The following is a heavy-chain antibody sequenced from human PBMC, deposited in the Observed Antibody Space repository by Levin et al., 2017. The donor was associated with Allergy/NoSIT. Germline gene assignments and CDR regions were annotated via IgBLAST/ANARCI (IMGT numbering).Heavy chain of an antibody. J-gene: IGHJ5*02. D-gene: IGHD4-17*01. Sequence: GESLKISCAASGFTFSSYSMNWVRQAPGKGLEWVSSISSSSSYIYYADSVKGRFTISRDNAKNSLYLQMNSLRAEDTAVYYCAREGSLDYGDFNWFDPWGQGTLVTVSS. CDR1: GFTFSSYS. CDR2: ISSSSSYI. V-gene: IGHV3-21*01. CDR3: AREGSLDYGDFNWFDP.